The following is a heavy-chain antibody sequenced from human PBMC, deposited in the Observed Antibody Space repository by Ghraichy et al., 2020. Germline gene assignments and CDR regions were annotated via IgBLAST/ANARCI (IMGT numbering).Heavy chain of an antibody. CDR2: IKHDGNET. Sequence: GGSLRLSCVATGIMFSTYRMSWVRQAPGKGLEWVANIKHDGNETYYVDSVKGRFTISRDNAKNSLYLQMNSLRAEDTAVYYCARDYSRYYYYMHVWGKGTTVTVSS. V-gene: IGHV3-7*01. D-gene: IGHD2-21*01. CDR1: GIMFSTYR. J-gene: IGHJ6*03. CDR3: ARDYSRYYYYMHV.